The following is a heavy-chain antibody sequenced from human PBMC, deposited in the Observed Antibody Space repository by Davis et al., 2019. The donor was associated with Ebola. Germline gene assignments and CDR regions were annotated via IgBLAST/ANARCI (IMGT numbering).Heavy chain of an antibody. CDR3: ASPSNIATALHREYFQH. CDR1: GGTFSSYA. Sequence: SVKVSCKASGGTFSSYAISWVRQAPGQGLEWMGGIIPLLGIANYIQRFQGRVTITADKSTNTAYMELSSLRSEDTAVYYCASPSNIATALHREYFQHWGQGTLVTVSS. D-gene: IGHD6-13*01. V-gene: IGHV1-69*10. J-gene: IGHJ1*01. CDR2: IIPLLGIA.